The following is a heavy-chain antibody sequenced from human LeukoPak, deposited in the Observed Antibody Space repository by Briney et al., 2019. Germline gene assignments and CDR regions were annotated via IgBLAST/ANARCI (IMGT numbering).Heavy chain of an antibody. V-gene: IGHV3-21*01. CDR1: GFTFSSYS. CDR2: ISTSSTYI. Sequence: GGSLRLSCAASGFTFSSYSMNWVRQAPGEGLEWVSSISTSSTYIYYADSVKGRFTISRDNAKNSLYLQMNSLRAEDTAVYYCARDPPFIIGTTFFDYWGQGTLVTVSS. J-gene: IGHJ4*02. D-gene: IGHD1-20*01. CDR3: ARDPPFIIGTTFFDY.